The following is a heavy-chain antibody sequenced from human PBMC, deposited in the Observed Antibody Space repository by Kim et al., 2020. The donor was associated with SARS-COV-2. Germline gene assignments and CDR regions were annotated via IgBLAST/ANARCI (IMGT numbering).Heavy chain of an antibody. Sequence: SETLSLTCTVSGGSISSGGYYWSWIRQHPGKGLEWIGYIYYSGSTYYNPSLKSRVTISVDTSKNQFSLKLSSVTAADTAVYYCASVAASGALFDYWGQGTLVTVSS. V-gene: IGHV4-31*03. D-gene: IGHD1-26*01. CDR3: ASVAASGALFDY. CDR2: IYYSGST. CDR1: GGSISSGGYY. J-gene: IGHJ4*02.